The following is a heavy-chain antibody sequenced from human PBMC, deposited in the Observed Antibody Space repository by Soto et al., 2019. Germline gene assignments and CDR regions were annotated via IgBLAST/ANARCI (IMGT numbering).Heavy chain of an antibody. J-gene: IGHJ4*02. CDR2: VYYSGST. Sequence: SLTLRLRESVSGGNIRIPGCRWGGIRQPPGKGLEWISSVYYSGSTYYSPSLKSRVTISESTSKNQFSLKLRSVTAADTAVYYCARLGRSREIDYWRQGTLVPVS. CDR1: GGNIRIPGCR. V-gene: IGHV4-39*01. CDR3: ARLGRSREIDY.